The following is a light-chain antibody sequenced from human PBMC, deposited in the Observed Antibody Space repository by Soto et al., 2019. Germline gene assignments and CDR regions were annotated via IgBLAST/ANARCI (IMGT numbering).Light chain of an antibody. CDR2: DAS. J-gene: IGKJ5*01. V-gene: IGKV3-11*01. CDR1: QSVSSY. CDR3: QQRSNWPIT. Sequence: EIVLTQSPANLSLCPGERATLSCMARQSVSSYLAWYQQKPGQAPRLLIYDASNRATGIPARFSGSGSGTDFTLTISSLEPEDFAVYYCQQRSNWPITFGQGTRLEIK.